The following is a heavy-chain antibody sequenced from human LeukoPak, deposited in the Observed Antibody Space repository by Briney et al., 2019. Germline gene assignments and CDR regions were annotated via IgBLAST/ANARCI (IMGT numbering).Heavy chain of an antibody. CDR3: ARDRIQEWSDAFDI. J-gene: IGHJ3*02. D-gene: IGHD3-3*01. CDR1: GYTFTSYG. Sequence: GASVKVSCKASGYTFTSYGISWVRQAPGQGLEWVGWISAYNGNTNYAQKLQGRVTMTTDTSTSTAYMELRSLRSDDTAVYYCARDRIQEWSDAFDIWGQGTMVTVSS. CDR2: ISAYNGNT. V-gene: IGHV1-18*01.